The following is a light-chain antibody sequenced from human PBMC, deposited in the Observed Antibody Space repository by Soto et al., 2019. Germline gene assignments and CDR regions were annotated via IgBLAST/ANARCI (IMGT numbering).Light chain of an antibody. V-gene: IGKV1-39*01. Sequence: DIQMTQSPSSLSASVGDRVTVTCRASQSIRTYLSWYQQKPGKAPKLLIYAASSLQSGVPSRFSGSASGTNFTLTISSLQPDDFTTYYCQQNYGTPYTFGQGTKLEIK. CDR2: AAS. CDR1: QSIRTY. J-gene: IGKJ2*01. CDR3: QQNYGTPYT.